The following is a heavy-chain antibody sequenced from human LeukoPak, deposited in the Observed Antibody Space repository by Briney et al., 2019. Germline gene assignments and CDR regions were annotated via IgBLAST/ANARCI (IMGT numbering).Heavy chain of an antibody. CDR1: GYTLTELS. V-gene: IGHV1-24*01. CDR2: FDPEDGET. D-gene: IGHD3-9*01. CDR3: ATVSLTGTDAFDI. Sequence: VASVKVSCKVSGYTLTELSMHWVRQAPGKGLEWMGGFDPEDGETIYAQKFQGRVTMTEDTSTDTAYMELSSLRSEDTAVYYCATVSLTGTDAFDIWGQGTMVTVSS. J-gene: IGHJ3*02.